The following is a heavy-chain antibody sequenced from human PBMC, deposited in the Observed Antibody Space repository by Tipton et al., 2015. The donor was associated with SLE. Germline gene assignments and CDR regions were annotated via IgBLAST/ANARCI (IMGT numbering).Heavy chain of an antibody. CDR1: GDSMNSGAYY. Sequence: TLSLTCTVSGDSMNSGAYYWSWLRQPAGKGLEWIGRIFSSGNTIYNPSLKSRVTISEDTSKNQFSLRLSSVTAADTAVYYCAREGISYCGGDCHGSFDYWGQGSLVTVSS. J-gene: IGHJ4*02. D-gene: IGHD2-21*01. CDR3: AREGISYCGGDCHGSFDY. V-gene: IGHV4-61*02. CDR2: IFSSGNT.